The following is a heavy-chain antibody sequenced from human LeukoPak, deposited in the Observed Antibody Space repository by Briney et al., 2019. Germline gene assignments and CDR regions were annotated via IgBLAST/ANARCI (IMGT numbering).Heavy chain of an antibody. V-gene: IGHV4-59*08. CDR1: GGSISSYY. CDR2: IYYSGST. CDR3: ARHMGLGYSYGYPYFDY. D-gene: IGHD5-18*01. J-gene: IGHJ4*01. Sequence: HPSETLSLTCTVSGGSISSYYWSWIRQPPGKGLEWIGYIYYSGSTNYNPSLKSRVTISVDTSKNQFSLKLSSVTAADTAVYHCARHMGLGYSYGYPYFDYWGHGTLVTVSS.